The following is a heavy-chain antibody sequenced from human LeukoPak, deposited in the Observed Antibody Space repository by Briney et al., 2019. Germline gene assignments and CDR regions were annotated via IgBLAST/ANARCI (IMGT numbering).Heavy chain of an antibody. CDR3: ARQDGYTSS. CDR2: ISGSGGST. CDR1: GFTFSSYG. D-gene: IGHD5-24*01. J-gene: IGHJ4*02. V-gene: IGHV3-23*01. Sequence: GGSLRLSCAASGFTFSSYGMSWVRQAPGKGLEWVSAISGSGGSTYYADSVKGRFTISRDNSRYTVDLQMTSLRIEDTGVYYCARQDGYTSSWGLGTQVTVSS.